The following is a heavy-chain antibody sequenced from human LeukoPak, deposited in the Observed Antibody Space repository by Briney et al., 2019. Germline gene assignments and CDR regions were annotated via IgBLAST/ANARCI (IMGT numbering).Heavy chain of an antibody. V-gene: IGHV3-74*01. CDR1: GFTFSSYW. CDR3: AGGSGWLIDY. CDR2: INSDGSGT. J-gene: IGHJ4*02. Sequence: GGSLRLSCAASGFTFSSYWFHWVRQAPGKGLVWVSRINSDGSGTTYADSVKGRFTISRDNAKNSLYLQMNSLRVEDTAVYYCAGGSGWLIDYWGQGTLVTVSS. D-gene: IGHD5-12*01.